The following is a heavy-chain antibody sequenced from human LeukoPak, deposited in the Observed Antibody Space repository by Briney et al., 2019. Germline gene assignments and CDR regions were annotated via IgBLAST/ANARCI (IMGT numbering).Heavy chain of an antibody. J-gene: IGHJ5*02. D-gene: IGHD3-16*02. CDR3: AKVGGSGSLFSPFDP. CDR1: GFTFSSYG. V-gene: IGHV3-30*02. CDR2: VGYDGSNK. Sequence: GGSLRLSCAASGFTFSSYGMHCVRQAPGKGLEWVAFVGYDGSNKYYEDSVKGRFTISRDNSKNTLYLQMNSLRAEDTAVYYCAKVGGSGSLFSPFDPWGQGTLVTVSS.